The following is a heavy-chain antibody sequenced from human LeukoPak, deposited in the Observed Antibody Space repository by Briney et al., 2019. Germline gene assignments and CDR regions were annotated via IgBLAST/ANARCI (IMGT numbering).Heavy chain of an antibody. CDR3: AHNGLYY. CDR2: IYWNDDQ. Sequence: SGPTLVNPTQTLTLTCTFSGFSLSTSGVGVAWIRQSPGQALEWLAVIYWNDDQRYSPSLKSRLTITKDTSKNQVVLTMTNMDPADTATYHCAHNGLYYWGQGTLVTVSS. D-gene: IGHD2-15*01. CDR1: GFSLSTSGVG. V-gene: IGHV2-5*01. J-gene: IGHJ4*02.